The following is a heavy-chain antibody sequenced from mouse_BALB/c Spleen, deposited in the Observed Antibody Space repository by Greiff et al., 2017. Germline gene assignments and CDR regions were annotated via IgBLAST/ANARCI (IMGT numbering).Heavy chain of an antibody. CDR2: IRNKANGYTT. CDR1: GFTFTDYY. Sequence: EVKVVESGGGLVQPGGSLRLSCATSGFTFTDYYMSWVRQPPGKALEWLGFIRNKANGYTTEYSASVKGRFTISRDNSQSILYLQMNTLRAEDSATYYCARGGDGYHYWGQGTTLTVSS. J-gene: IGHJ2*01. V-gene: IGHV7-3*02. CDR3: ARGGDGYHY. D-gene: IGHD2-3*01.